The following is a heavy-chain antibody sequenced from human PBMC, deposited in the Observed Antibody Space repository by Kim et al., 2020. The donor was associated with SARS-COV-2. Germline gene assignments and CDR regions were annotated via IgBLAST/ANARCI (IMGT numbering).Heavy chain of an antibody. CDR3: ARISLAAAGQFDY. Sequence: YDRRFQGRVTITRDTSTSTVNMELSSLGSEDTAVYYCARISLAAAGQFDYWGQGTLVTVSS. J-gene: IGHJ4*02. V-gene: IGHV1-46*01. D-gene: IGHD6-13*01.